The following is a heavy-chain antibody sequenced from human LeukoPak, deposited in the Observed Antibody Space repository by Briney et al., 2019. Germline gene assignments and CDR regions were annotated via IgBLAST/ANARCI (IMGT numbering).Heavy chain of an antibody. D-gene: IGHD6-13*01. CDR2: INHSGST. Sequence: KTSETLSLTCAVYGGSFSGYYWSWIRQPPGKGLEWIGEINHSGSTNYNPSLKSRVTISVDTSKNQFSLKLSSVTAADTAVYYCARVPRVGSSWRKIDYWGQGTLVTVSS. V-gene: IGHV4-34*01. J-gene: IGHJ4*02. CDR3: ARVPRVGSSWRKIDY. CDR1: GGSFSGYY.